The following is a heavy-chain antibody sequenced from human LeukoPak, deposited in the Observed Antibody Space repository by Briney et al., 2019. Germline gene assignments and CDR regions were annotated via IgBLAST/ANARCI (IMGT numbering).Heavy chain of an antibody. CDR2: INHSGST. D-gene: IGHD6-19*01. V-gene: IGHV4-34*01. CDR3: ARVGGVAGTTLFYYYYGMDV. J-gene: IGHJ6*02. Sequence: SETLSLTCAVYGGPFSGYYWSWIRQPPGKGLEWIGEINHSGSTNYNPSLKSRVTISVDTSKNQFSLKLSSVTAADTAVYYCARVGGVAGTTLFYYYYGMDVWGQGTTVTVSS. CDR1: GGPFSGYY.